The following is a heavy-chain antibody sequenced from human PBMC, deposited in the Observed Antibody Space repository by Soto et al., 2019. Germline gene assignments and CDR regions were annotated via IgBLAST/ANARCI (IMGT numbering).Heavy chain of an antibody. CDR2: MNPNSGNT. V-gene: IGHV1-8*01. D-gene: IGHD3-9*01. CDR1: GYTFTSYD. J-gene: IGHJ4*02. CDR3: ARVGPMYYDILTGYADY. Sequence: ASVKVSCKASGYTFTSYDINWVRQATGQGLEWMGWMNPNSGNTGYAQKFQGRVTMTRNTSISTAYMELSSLRSEDTAVYYCARVGPMYYDILTGYADYWGQGTLVTVSS.